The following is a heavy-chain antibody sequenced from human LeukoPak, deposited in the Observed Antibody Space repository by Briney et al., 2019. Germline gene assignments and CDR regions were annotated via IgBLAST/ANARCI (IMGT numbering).Heavy chain of an antibody. CDR2: IYYSRST. D-gene: IGHD3-10*01. Sequence: PSESRSLTCTVAGASISSSSYYWGWTRHPPGKGLEGTGRIYYSRSTYYNPSLKSPVTISVDTSKNQFSLAVSSVTAADTAVYYCARLGGSGSYYIGWFDPWGQGTLVTVSS. V-gene: IGHV4-39*01. CDR1: GASISSSSYY. J-gene: IGHJ5*02. CDR3: ARLGGSGSYYIGWFDP.